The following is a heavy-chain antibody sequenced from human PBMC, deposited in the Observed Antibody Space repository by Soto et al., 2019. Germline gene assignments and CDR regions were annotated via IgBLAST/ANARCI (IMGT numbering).Heavy chain of an antibody. Sequence: ETLSLTCTVPGGSISSSSYYWGGIRQPPGKGLEWIGSIYYSGSTYYNPSLKSRVTISVDTSKNQFSLKLSSVTAADTAVYYCARHNVRYFDWLLRDFDYWGQGTLVTVSS. D-gene: IGHD3-9*01. J-gene: IGHJ4*02. CDR1: GGSISSSSYY. CDR2: IYYSGST. CDR3: ARHNVRYFDWLLRDFDY. V-gene: IGHV4-39*01.